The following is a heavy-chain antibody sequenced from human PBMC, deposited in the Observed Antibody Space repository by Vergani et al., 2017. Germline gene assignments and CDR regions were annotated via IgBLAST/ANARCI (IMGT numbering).Heavy chain of an antibody. CDR1: GFSLNTNLMR. D-gene: IGHD4-11*01. CDR3: ARDYRGDFFYY. CDR2: IEWDDDK. J-gene: IGHJ4*01. Sequence: QVSLQESGPALLKPTQTLTLTCTFSGFSLNTNLMRVSWIRQPPGKALEWLARIEWDDDKFYNTSLRNRITISKDTSKNQVVLTVTNIHPVEPATYFCARDYRGDFFYYWGQGILVTVTS. V-gene: IGHV2-70*04.